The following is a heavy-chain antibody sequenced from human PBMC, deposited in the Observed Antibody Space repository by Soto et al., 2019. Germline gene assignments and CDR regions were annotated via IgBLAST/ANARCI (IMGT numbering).Heavy chain of an antibody. CDR2: VHHSGDT. CDR3: AKWHPFNP. V-gene: IGHV4-4*02. CDR1: GASISNTEW. Sequence: SETLSLTCTVSGASISNTEWWHWVRQPAGEGLECIGEVHHSGDTNYNPSLKSRVTMSVDKSKNQFSLMLTSVTAADTAVYYCAKWHPFNPWGQGTLVTVSS. J-gene: IGHJ5*02. D-gene: IGHD2-8*01.